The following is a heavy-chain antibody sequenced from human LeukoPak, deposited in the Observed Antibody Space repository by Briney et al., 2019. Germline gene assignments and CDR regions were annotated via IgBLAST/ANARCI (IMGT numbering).Heavy chain of an antibody. J-gene: IGHJ6*03. V-gene: IGHV1-69*05. Sequence: SVKVSCKASGYTFTSYYMHWVRQAPGQGLEWMGRIIPIFGTANYAQNFQGRVTITTDESTSTAYMELSSLRSEDTAVYYCATSRFGVLNDYMDVWGKGTTVTVSS. D-gene: IGHD3-10*01. CDR1: GYTFTSYY. CDR3: ATSRFGVLNDYMDV. CDR2: IIPIFGTA.